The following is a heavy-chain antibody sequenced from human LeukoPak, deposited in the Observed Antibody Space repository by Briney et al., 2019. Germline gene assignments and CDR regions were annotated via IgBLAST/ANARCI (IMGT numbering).Heavy chain of an antibody. CDR3: AKWGGGSVRGVIPFDY. D-gene: IGHD3-10*01. CDR1: GFTSSSYA. CDR2: ISGSGGST. V-gene: IGHV3-23*01. Sequence: VGSLRLSCAAPGFTSSSYAMSWVRQAPGKGLEWVSAISGSGGSTYYADSVKGRFTISRDNSRNTLYLQMNSLRAEDAAVYYCAKWGGGSVRGVIPFDYWGQGTLVTVSS. J-gene: IGHJ4*02.